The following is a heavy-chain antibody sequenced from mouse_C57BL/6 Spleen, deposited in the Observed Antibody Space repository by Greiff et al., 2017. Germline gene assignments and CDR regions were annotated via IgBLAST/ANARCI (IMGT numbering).Heavy chain of an antibody. J-gene: IGHJ2*01. D-gene: IGHD1-1*01. CDR1: GYTFTSYG. V-gene: IGHV1-81*01. CDR3: AYYYGSSPYFDY. CDR2: IYPRSGNT. Sequence: QVQLQQSGAELARPGASVKLSCKASGYTFTSYGISWVKQRTGQGLEWIGEIYPRSGNTYYNEKFKGKATLTADKSSSTAYMELRSLTSEDSAVYFCAYYYGSSPYFDYWGQGTTLTVSS.